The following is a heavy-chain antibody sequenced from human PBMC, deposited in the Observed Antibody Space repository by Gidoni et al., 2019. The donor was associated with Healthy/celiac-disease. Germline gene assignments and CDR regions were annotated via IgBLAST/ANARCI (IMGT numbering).Heavy chain of an antibody. CDR2: IRYDGSNK. D-gene: IGHD6-13*01. J-gene: IGHJ4*02. V-gene: IGHV3-30*02. CDR1: GFTFSSYG. Sequence: QVPLVESGGGVVPPGGSLRLSCAASGFTFSSYGMHWVRQAPGKGLEWVAFIRYDGSNKYYADSVKGRFTISRDNSKNTLYLQMNSLRAEDTAVYYCAKPRYSSSWIDYWGQGTLVTVSS. CDR3: AKPRYSSSWIDY.